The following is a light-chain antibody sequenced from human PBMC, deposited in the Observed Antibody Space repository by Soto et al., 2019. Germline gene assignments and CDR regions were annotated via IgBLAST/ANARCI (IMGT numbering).Light chain of an antibody. CDR1: SSDLGGLNY. CDR2: KVD. J-gene: IGLJ3*02. CDR3: GSYTTVPSPQWV. Sequence: QSALTQPASVSGSPGQSITIPCSGRSSDLGGLNYVSWYQQHPGKVPKLIIYKVDNRPSGISDRFSASKSGNTASLTISGLQAEDEAHYYCGSYTTVPSPQWVFAGGTKVTVL. V-gene: IGLV2-14*01.